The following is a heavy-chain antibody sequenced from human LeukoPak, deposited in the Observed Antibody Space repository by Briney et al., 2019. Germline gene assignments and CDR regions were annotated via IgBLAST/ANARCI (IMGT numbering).Heavy chain of an antibody. CDR1: GGTFSSYA. Sequence: SVKVSCKASGGTFSSYAISWVRQAPGQGLEWMGRIIPILGIANYAQKFQGRVTITADKSTGTAYMELSSLRSEDTAVYYCVRGSMTTVVTENWFDPWGQGTLVTVSS. V-gene: IGHV1-69*04. J-gene: IGHJ5*02. CDR2: IIPILGIA. CDR3: VRGSMTTVVTENWFDP. D-gene: IGHD4-23*01.